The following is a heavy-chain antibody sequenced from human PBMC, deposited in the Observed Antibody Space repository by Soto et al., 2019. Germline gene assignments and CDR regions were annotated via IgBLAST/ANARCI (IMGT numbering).Heavy chain of an antibody. J-gene: IGHJ6*02. CDR2: ISAYNGNT. CDR3: ARDRHCSSTSCFNPRGGMDV. Sequence: ASVKVSCKASGYTFTSYGISWVRQAPGQGLEWMGWISAYNGNTNYAQKLQGRVTMTTDTSTSTAYMELRSLRSDDTAEYNCARDRHCSSTSCFNPRGGMDVWGQGTTVTVSS. V-gene: IGHV1-18*01. D-gene: IGHD2-2*01. CDR1: GYTFTSYG.